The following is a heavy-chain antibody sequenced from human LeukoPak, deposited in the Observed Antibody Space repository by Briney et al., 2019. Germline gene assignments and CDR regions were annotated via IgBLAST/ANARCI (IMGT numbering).Heavy chain of an antibody. CDR2: INAGNGNT. V-gene: IGHV1-3*01. CDR3: ARDPITMVRGGQNWFDP. CDR1: GYTFTSYA. J-gene: IGHJ5*02. Sequence: ASVKVSCKASGYTFTSYAMHWVRQAPGQRLGWMGWINAGNGNTKYSQKFQGRVTITRDTSASTAYMELSSLRSEDTAVYYCARDPITMVRGGQNWFDPWGQGTLVTVSS. D-gene: IGHD3-10*01.